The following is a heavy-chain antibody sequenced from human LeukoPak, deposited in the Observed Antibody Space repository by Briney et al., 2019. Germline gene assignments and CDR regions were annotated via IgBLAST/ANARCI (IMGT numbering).Heavy chain of an antibody. CDR1: GYRFTSYW. V-gene: IGHV5-51*01. CDR3: ARQEGYSFAPDY. CDR2: IFPGDSDT. Sequence: GESPKISCKGSGYRFTSYWMGWVLQMPGTRLEWRGGIFPGDSDTSYSPSLQGQVTISADKSVSTAYLQWSSLQASDTGIYYCARQEGYSFAPDYWGQGTLVTVSS. D-gene: IGHD5-18*01. J-gene: IGHJ4*02.